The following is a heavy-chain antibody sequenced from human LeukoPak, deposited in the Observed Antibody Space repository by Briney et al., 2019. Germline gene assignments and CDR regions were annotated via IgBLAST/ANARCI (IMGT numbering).Heavy chain of an antibody. CDR3: AKDQHGFYYFDY. CDR2: ISGSGGST. D-gene: IGHD3-10*01. J-gene: IGHJ4*02. V-gene: IGHV3-23*01. Sequence: GGSLRLSCAASGFTFSSYAMSWVRQAPGKGLEWVSTISGSGGSTYYADSVKGRFTISRDNSKNTLYLQMNSLRAEDTAVYYCAKDQHGFYYFDYWGQGTLVTVSS. CDR1: GFTFSSYA.